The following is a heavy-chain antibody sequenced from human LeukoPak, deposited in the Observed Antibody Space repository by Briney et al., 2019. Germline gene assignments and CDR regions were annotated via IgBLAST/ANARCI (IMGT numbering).Heavy chain of an antibody. CDR3: ARGGSSWPLPFDY. J-gene: IGHJ4*02. Sequence: GGSLRLSCAASGFTFSSYWMHWVRQAPGKGLVWVSRINSDGSSTSYADSVKGRFTISRDNAKNTLYLQMNSLRAEDTAVYHCARGGSSWPLPFDYWGQGTLVTVSS. CDR2: INSDGSST. V-gene: IGHV3-74*01. CDR1: GFTFSSYW. D-gene: IGHD6-13*01.